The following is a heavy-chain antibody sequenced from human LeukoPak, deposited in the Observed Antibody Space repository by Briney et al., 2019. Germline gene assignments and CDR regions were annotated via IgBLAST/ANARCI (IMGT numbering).Heavy chain of an antibody. CDR2: IYTSGST. J-gene: IGHJ4*02. D-gene: IGHD1-26*01. CDR1: GGSISSGSYY. V-gene: IGHV4-61*02. CDR3: ARALVGAVFDY. Sequence: PSQTLSLTCTVSGGSISSGSYYWSWIRQPAGKGLEWIGRIYTSGSTNYNPSLKSRVTISVDTSKNQFSLKLSSVTAADTAVYYCARALVGAVFDYWGQGTLVTVSS.